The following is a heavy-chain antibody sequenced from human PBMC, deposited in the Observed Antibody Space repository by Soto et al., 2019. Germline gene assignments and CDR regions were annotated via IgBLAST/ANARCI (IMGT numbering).Heavy chain of an antibody. CDR1: GGPISGYY. J-gene: IGHJ6*02. CDR2: IFYAGNT. Sequence: QVQLQESGPGLVKPSETLSLTCTVSGGPISGYYWSWLRQPPGKGLEWIGYIFYAGNTLYTPSLGSRITISVDMSKHQVALSVASVTAADTAVYYCARQDIVPELQHGMGVWGQGTTVTVSS. D-gene: IGHD5-12*01. CDR3: ARQDIVPELQHGMGV. V-gene: IGHV4-59*01.